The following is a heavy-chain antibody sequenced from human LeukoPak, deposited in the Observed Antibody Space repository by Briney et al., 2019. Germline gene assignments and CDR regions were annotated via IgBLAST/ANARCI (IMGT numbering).Heavy chain of an antibody. J-gene: IGHJ4*02. CDR2: ISSSGSTI. CDR1: GFTFSDYY. V-gene: IGHV3-11*01. D-gene: IGHD6-13*01. Sequence: GGSLRLSCAASGFTFSDYYMSWIRQAPGKGLEWVSYISSSGSTIYYADSVKGRFTISRDNAKNSLYLQMNSLRAEDTAVYYCARVPFIAAPNLVYWGQGTLVTVSS. CDR3: ARVPFIAAPNLVY.